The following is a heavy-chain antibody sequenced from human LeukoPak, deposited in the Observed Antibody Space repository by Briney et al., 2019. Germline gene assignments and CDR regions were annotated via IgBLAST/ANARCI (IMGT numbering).Heavy chain of an antibody. CDR3: ASAKYYDSSGYLAGCFDC. D-gene: IGHD3-22*01. CDR1: GYTFTGYY. V-gene: IGHV1-2*06. CDR2: INPNSGGT. Sequence: ASVKVSCKASGYTFTGYYMHWVRQAPGQGLEWMGRINPNSGGTNYAQKFQGRVTMTRDTSISTAYMELSRLRSDDTAVYYCASAKYYDSSGYLAGCFDCWGQGTLVTVSS. J-gene: IGHJ4*02.